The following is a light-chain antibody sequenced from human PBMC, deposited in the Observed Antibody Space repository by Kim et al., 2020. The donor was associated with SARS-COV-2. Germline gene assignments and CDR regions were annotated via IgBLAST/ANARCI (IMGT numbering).Light chain of an antibody. Sequence: DIQMTQSPSSLSASVRDRVTITCRASQGIINYLAWYQQKPGKVPKLLIYAAFALQSGVPSRFSGSRSGTDFTLTISSLQPEDVATYYCQNYNSAPWTFGQGTKVDIK. J-gene: IGKJ1*01. CDR1: QGIINY. CDR2: AAF. V-gene: IGKV1-27*01. CDR3: QNYNSAPWT.